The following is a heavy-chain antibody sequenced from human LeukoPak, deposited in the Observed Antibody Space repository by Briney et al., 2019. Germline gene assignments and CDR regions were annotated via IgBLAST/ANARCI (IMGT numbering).Heavy chain of an antibody. D-gene: IGHD4-17*01. J-gene: IGHJ4*02. CDR2: IRGSGGST. Sequence: GGSLRLSCAPSGFTFSSYAMSWVRQAPGKGLEWVSAIRGSGGSTYYADSVKGRFTISRDNSKNTLYLQMNSLRAEDTAAYYSAKDGTTVTTFDYWGRGTLVTVSS. CDR3: AKDGTTVTTFDY. V-gene: IGHV3-23*01. CDR1: GFTFSSYA.